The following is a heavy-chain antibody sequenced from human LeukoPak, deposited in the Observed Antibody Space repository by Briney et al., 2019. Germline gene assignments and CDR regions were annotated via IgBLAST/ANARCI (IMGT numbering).Heavy chain of an antibody. V-gene: IGHV1-2*02. D-gene: IGHD2-2*01. Sequence: GASVKVSCKASGYTFTGYYMHWLRQAPGQGLEWMGWINPNSGGTNYAQKFQGRVTMTRDTSISTAYMELSRLRSDDTAVYYCASGYCSSTSCGIDYWGQGTLVTVSS. CDR2: INPNSGGT. J-gene: IGHJ4*02. CDR1: GYTFTGYY. CDR3: ASGYCSSTSCGIDY.